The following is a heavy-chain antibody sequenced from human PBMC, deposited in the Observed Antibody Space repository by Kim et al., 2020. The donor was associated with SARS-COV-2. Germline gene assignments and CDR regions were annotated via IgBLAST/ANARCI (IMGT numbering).Heavy chain of an antibody. CDR3: AKEIAARYYYYYGMDV. J-gene: IGHJ6*02. V-gene: IGHV3-9*01. D-gene: IGHD6-13*01. Sequence: CVKGRFTISRDNAKTSLYLQMNSLRAEDTALYYCAKEIAARYYYYYGMDVWGQGTTVTVSS.